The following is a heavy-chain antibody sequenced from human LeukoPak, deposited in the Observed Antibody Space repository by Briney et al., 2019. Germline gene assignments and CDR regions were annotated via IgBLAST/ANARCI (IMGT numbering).Heavy chain of an antibody. CDR3: ARSPGGIAVAGRNRKIYYYYMDV. J-gene: IGHJ6*03. V-gene: IGHV4-39*07. Sequence: SETLSLTCTVSGGSISSSSYYWGWIRQPPGKGLEWIGSIYYSGSTYYNPSLKSRVTISVDTSKNQFSLKLSSVTAADTAVYYCARSPGGIAVAGRNRKIYYYYMDVWGKGTTVTVSS. CDR1: GGSISSSSYY. D-gene: IGHD6-19*01. CDR2: IYYSGST.